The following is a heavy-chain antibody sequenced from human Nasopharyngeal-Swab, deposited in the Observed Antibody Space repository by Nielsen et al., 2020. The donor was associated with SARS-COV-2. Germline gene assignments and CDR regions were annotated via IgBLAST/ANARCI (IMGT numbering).Heavy chain of an antibody. CDR2: ISGSGGST. V-gene: IGHV3-23*01. D-gene: IGHD6-19*01. J-gene: IGHJ6*02. CDR1: GFTFSSYA. Sequence: GGSLRLSCAASGFTFSSYAMSWVRQAPGKGLEWVSAISGSGGSTYYADSVQGRFTISRDNSKNTLYLQMNSLRAEDMAVYYCAKGMGGVIAVAGVISGMDVWGQGTTVTVSS. CDR3: AKGMGGVIAVAGVISGMDV.